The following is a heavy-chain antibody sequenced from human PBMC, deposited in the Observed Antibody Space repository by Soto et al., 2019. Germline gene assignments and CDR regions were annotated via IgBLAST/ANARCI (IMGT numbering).Heavy chain of an antibody. Sequence: QVQLVQSGPEVRKPGASVRLSCATSGYNFNQYYIHWVRQAPGQGLEWMGIINLRGGTTEYAHKFRGRVTVTGDTSTRTAYMELSSLRSEDTAVYFCAGTYDTSGDYPYYFDYWGQGTPVTVSS. CDR2: INLRGGTT. CDR1: GYNFNQYY. D-gene: IGHD3-22*01. CDR3: AGTYDTSGDYPYYFDY. J-gene: IGHJ4*02. V-gene: IGHV1-46*02.